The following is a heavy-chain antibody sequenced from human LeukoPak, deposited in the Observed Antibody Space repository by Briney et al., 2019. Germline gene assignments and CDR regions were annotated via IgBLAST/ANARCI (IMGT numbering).Heavy chain of an antibody. CDR3: ARGGWGITGEKWFDP. Sequence: ASVKVSCKASGYTFTRYDINWVRQATGQGLEWMGWMNPNSGNTGYAQKFQGRVTMIRNTSISTAYMELSSLRSEDTAVYYCARGGWGITGEKWFDPWGQGTLVTVSS. V-gene: IGHV1-8*01. CDR1: GYTFTRYD. CDR2: MNPNSGNT. J-gene: IGHJ5*02. D-gene: IGHD3-10*01.